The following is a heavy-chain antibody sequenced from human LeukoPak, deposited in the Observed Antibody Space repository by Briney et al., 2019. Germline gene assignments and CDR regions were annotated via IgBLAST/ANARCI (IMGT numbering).Heavy chain of an antibody. Sequence: PSETLSLTCTVSGGSISSYYWSWIRQPAGKGLEWIGRIYTSGSTNYNPSLKSRVTMSVDTSKNQFSLKLSSVPAADTAVYYCARVGRGGGTAAGIGNAFDIWGQGTMVTVSS. CDR3: ARVGRGGGTAAGIGNAFDI. J-gene: IGHJ3*02. CDR2: IYTSGST. D-gene: IGHD6-13*01. CDR1: GGSISSYY. V-gene: IGHV4-4*07.